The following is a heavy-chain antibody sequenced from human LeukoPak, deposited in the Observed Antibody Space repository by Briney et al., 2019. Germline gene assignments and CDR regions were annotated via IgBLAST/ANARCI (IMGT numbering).Heavy chain of an antibody. D-gene: IGHD3-9*01. CDR1: GFSFSSYN. CDR2: VTASSYPI. CDR3: TRGGVFDL. J-gene: IGHJ4*02. Sequence: PGGSLRLSCAASGFSFSSYNMNWVRQSPGRGLEWLSYVTASSYPIYYADSVKGRFTISRDNAKNSLYLQMNSLRAEDTAIHYCTRGGVFDLWGLGTLVTVSS. V-gene: IGHV3-48*01.